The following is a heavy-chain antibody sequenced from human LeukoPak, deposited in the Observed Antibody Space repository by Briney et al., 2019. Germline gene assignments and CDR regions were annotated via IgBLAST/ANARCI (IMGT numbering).Heavy chain of an antibody. CDR3: AKDGQLLWFGELFD. D-gene: IGHD3-10*01. Sequence: TGGSLRLSCAASGFTFSSYAMSWVRQAPGKGLEWVSAISGSGGSTYYADSVKGRFTISRDNSKNTLYLQMNSLRAEDTAVYYCAKDGQLLWFGELFDWDQGTLVTVSS. V-gene: IGHV3-23*01. J-gene: IGHJ4*02. CDR1: GFTFSSYA. CDR2: ISGSGGST.